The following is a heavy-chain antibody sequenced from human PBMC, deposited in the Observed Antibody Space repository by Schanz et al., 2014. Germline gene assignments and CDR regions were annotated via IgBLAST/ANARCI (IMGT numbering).Heavy chain of an antibody. J-gene: IGHJ4*02. CDR1: GYTFTSYG. V-gene: IGHV1-46*01. D-gene: IGHD6-13*01. CDR2: INPSGGGT. CDR3: ARSGSSNWYFFDY. Sequence: QVQLVQSGAEVKKPGASVKVSCKASGYTFTSYGITWVRQAPGQGLEWMGIINPSGGGTSYALRFQDRVTVTRDTLASTAYMEVSSLRSEDTAVYYCARSGSSNWYFFDYWGQGTLVTVSS.